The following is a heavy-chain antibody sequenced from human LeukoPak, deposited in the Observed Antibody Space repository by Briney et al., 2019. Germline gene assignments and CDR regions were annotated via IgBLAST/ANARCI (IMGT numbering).Heavy chain of an antibody. CDR1: GFSFSSYA. CDR3: AKDPSYCSSTSCYRSEWFDP. Sequence: GGSLRLSCAASGFSFSSYAMHWVRQAPGKGLEWVALISYDGSNKYYVDSVKGRLTISRDNSKNTLYLQMNSLRAEDTAVYYCAKDPSYCSSTSCYRSEWFDPWGQGTLVTVSS. V-gene: IGHV3-30*18. J-gene: IGHJ5*02. D-gene: IGHD2-2*01. CDR2: ISYDGSNK.